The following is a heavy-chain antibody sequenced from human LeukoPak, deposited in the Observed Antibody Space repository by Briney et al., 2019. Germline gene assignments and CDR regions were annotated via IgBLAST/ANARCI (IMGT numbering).Heavy chain of an antibody. CDR3: AFYDFWSGSVGGY. CDR2: IYSGGST. D-gene: IGHD3-3*01. Sequence: GGSLRLSCAASGFTVSNNFLSWVRQAPGKGLEWVSVIYSGGSTYYADSVKGRFTISRDNAKNSLYLQMNSLRAEDTAVYYCAFYDFWSGSVGGYWGQGTLVTVSS. J-gene: IGHJ4*02. CDR1: GFTVSNNF. V-gene: IGHV3-53*01.